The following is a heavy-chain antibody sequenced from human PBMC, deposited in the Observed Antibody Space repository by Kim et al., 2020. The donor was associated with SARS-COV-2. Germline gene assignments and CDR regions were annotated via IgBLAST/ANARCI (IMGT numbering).Heavy chain of an antibody. CDR2: ISYDGSNK. J-gene: IGHJ4*02. V-gene: IGHV3-30*04. CDR1: GFTFSSYA. CDR3: ARDNRYFDY. Sequence: GGSLRLSCAASGFTFSSYAMHWVRQAPGKGLEWVAVISYDGSNKYYADSVKGRFTISRDNSKNTLYLQMNSLRAEDTAVYYCARDNRYFDYWGQGTLVTV.